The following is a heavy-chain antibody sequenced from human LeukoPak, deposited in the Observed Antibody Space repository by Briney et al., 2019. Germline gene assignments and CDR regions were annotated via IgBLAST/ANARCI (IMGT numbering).Heavy chain of an antibody. CDR2: IRYDGSNK. CDR1: GFTFSSYG. CDR3: AKGSGSSLFGAFDI. J-gene: IGHJ3*02. V-gene: IGHV3-30*02. Sequence: GGSLRLSCAASGFTFSSYGMHWVRQAPGKGLEWVAFIRYDGSNKYYADSVKGRFTISRDNSKNTLYLQMNSLRAEDTAVYYCAKGSGSSLFGAFDIWGQGTMVTVSS. D-gene: IGHD3-10*01.